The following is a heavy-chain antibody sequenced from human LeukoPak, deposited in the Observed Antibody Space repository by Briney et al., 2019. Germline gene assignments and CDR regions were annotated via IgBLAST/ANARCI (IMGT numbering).Heavy chain of an antibody. CDR3: AYCGGDCYSVGYFQH. V-gene: IGHV1-18*01. D-gene: IGHD2-21*02. CDR2: ISAYNGNT. CDR1: GYTFTSYG. J-gene: IGHJ1*01. Sequence: ALVKVSCKASGYTFTSYGISWVRQAPGQGLEWMGWISAYNGNTNYAQKLQGRVTMTTDTSTSTAYMELRSLRSDDTAVYYCAYCGGDCYSVGYFQHWGQGTLVTVSS.